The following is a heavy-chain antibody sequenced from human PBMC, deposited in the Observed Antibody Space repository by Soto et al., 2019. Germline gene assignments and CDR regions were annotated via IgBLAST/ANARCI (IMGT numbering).Heavy chain of an antibody. CDR2: IYHSGST. CDR3: ARERPYYDFWSGYPIPIGTYYYYGMDV. Sequence: NPSETMDLTSAVSGGSISSSKWWSWVRQPPGKGLEWIGEIYHSGSTNYNPSLKSRVTISVDKSKNQFSLKLSSVTAADTAVYYCARERPYYDFWSGYPIPIGTYYYYGMDVWGQGTTVTVSS. V-gene: IGHV4-4*02. D-gene: IGHD3-3*01. CDR1: GGSISSSKW. J-gene: IGHJ6*02.